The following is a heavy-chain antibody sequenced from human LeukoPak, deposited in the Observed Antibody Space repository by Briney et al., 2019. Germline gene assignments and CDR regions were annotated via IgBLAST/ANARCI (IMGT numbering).Heavy chain of an antibody. V-gene: IGHV4-30-2*01. Sequence: SETLSLTCAVSGGSISSGGYSWSWIRQPPGKGLEWIGYIYHSGSTYYNPSLKSRVTISVDRSKNQFSLKLSSVTAADTAVYYCARATITSDDAFDIWGQGTMATVSS. J-gene: IGHJ3*02. CDR1: GGSISSGGYS. CDR2: IYHSGST. CDR3: ARATITSDDAFDI. D-gene: IGHD3-16*01.